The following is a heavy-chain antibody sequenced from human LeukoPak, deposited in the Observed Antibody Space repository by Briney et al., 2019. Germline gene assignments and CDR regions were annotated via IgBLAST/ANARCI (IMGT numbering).Heavy chain of an antibody. CDR3: ARDPGDCTNGVCYFYFQH. CDR1: GFTFSSYA. D-gene: IGHD2-8*01. CDR2: ISYDGSNK. V-gene: IGHV3-30-3*01. J-gene: IGHJ1*01. Sequence: SGGSLRLSCAASGFTFSSYAMHWVRQAPGKGLEWVAVISYDGSNKYYADSVKGRFTISRDNSKNTLYLQMNSLRAEDTAVYYCARDPGDCTNGVCYFYFQHWGQGTLVTVSS.